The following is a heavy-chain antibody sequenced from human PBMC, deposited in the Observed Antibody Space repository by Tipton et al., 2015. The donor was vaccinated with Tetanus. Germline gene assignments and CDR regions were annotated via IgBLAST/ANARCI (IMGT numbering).Heavy chain of an antibody. V-gene: IGHV3-30*03. Sequence: SLRLSCAASGFSFSQYGMHWVRQAPGKGLEWVAVTIDDAGEKYYAESVKGRFSVSRDNSRSTQYLQMNGLRAEGTAVYYCARGSSPISGVIIIPNFFDSWGRGTLVTVSS. CDR3: ARGSSPISGVIIIPNFFDS. J-gene: IGHJ4*02. CDR1: GFSFSQYG. D-gene: IGHD3-3*01. CDR2: TIDDAGEK.